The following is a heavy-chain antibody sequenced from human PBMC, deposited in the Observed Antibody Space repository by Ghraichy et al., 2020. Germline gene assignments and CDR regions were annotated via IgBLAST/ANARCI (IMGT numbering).Heavy chain of an antibody. D-gene: IGHD2-2*01. CDR1: GGSISFGGYY. CDR3: AAFGYCSSTSCYDISDV. Sequence: SETLSLTCNVSGGSISFGGYYYNWIRQHPGKGLEWIGYIFYSGNTYYNPSLKSRVTIAVDTSKNQFSLKLTSVTAADTAVYYCAAFGYCSSTSCYDISDVWGQVTTFTVSS. CDR2: IFYSGNT. J-gene: IGHJ6*02. V-gene: IGHV4-31*03.